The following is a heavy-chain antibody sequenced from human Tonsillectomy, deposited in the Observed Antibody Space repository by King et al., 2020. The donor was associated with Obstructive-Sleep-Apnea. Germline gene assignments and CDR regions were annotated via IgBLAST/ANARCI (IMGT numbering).Heavy chain of an antibody. D-gene: IGHD2-15*01. V-gene: IGHV3-30*02. CDR2: IRYDGSNK. CDR1: GFTFSSYG. CDR3: AKDWAPGGVVDYFDY. J-gene: IGHJ4*02. Sequence: VQLVESGGGVVQPGRALRLSCAASGFTFSSYGMHWVRQAPGKGLEWVAFIRYDGSNKDYADSCKGRFTIARDNSKNTRYRQMNSLRAEDTAVYYCAKDWAPGGVVDYFDYWGQGTLVTVSS.